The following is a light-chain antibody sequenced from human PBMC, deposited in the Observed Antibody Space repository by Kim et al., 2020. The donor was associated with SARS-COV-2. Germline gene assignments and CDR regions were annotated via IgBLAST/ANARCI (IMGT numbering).Light chain of an antibody. Sequence: RVTICCTGSSSNIGAYYDVHWYQQLPGRAPKLLIYDNINRPSGVPDRISGSKSGTSASLVITGLQAEDEAVYYCQSYDRSLSGSVFGGGTQLTVL. CDR3: QSYDRSLSGSV. CDR1: SSNIGAYYD. J-gene: IGLJ3*02. V-gene: IGLV1-40*01. CDR2: DNI.